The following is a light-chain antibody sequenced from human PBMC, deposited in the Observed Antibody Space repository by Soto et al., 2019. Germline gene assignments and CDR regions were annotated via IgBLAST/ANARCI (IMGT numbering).Light chain of an antibody. CDR3: QKYNSAPLT. CDR1: QSVSSSF. V-gene: IGKV3-20*01. J-gene: IGKJ4*01. CDR2: GAS. Sequence: EIVLTHSPGTLSLSPGERATLSCSSSQSVSSSFLAWYQQRPGQAPRLLIYGASTRATGIPARFSGSGSGTEFTLTISSLQPEDVATYYCQKYNSAPLTFGGGTKVDIK.